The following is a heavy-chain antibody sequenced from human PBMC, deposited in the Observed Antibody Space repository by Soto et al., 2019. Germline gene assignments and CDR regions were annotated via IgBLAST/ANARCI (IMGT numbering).Heavy chain of an antibody. J-gene: IGHJ4*02. D-gene: IGHD5-18*01. CDR2: ISAYNGNT. CDR3: ARGDTAMAPFLPFLPPGTYDY. CDR1: GYTFTSYG. Sequence: QVQLVQSGAEVKKPGASVKVSCKASGYTFTSYGISWVRQAPGQGLEWMGWISAYNGNTNYAQKLQGRVTMTTDTSTSTAYMELRSLRSDDTAVYYCARGDTAMAPFLPFLPPGTYDYWGQGTLVTVSS. V-gene: IGHV1-18*01.